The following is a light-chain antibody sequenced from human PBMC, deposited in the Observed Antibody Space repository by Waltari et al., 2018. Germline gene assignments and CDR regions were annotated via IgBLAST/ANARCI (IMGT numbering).Light chain of an antibody. CDR2: DVS. J-gene: IGLJ3*02. V-gene: IGLV2-23*02. CDR3: CSYAGSRTWV. Sequence: QSALTQPASVSGSPGQSISISCIGTSRDSGPFNLVSWYLQYPGTAPKLLLYDVSQRPSGVSNRFSGSKSGNTASLTISGLQAEDEAIYYCCSYAGSRTWVFGGGAKLTVL. CDR1: SRDSGPFNL.